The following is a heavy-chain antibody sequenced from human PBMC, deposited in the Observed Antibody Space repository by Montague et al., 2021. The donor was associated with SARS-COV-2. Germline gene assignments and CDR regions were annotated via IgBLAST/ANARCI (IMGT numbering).Heavy chain of an antibody. V-gene: IGHV3-48*03. CDR3: ARGGHCSRGVCSSVGLVDF. CDR1: GFTFSNYD. J-gene: IGHJ4*02. D-gene: IGHD2-8*02. Sequence: SLRLSCAASGFTFSNYDMNWVRQAPGKGPEWISYISTSAYTTSYAGSVKSRFTISRDNGKNSLYLQMNSLRVADTAVYYCARGGHCSRGVCSSVGLVDFWGPGTLVTVSS. CDR2: ISTSAYTT.